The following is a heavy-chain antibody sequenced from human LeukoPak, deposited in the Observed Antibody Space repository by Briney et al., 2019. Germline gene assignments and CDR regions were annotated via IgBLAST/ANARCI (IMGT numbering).Heavy chain of an antibody. Sequence: PSGTLSLTCAVYGGSLNRYFWSWVRQAPGKGLEWIGEINHWGRTNYSPSLKSRLTISIDTSKNQFSLKVTSVTAVDTAVYYCARGNDFGSGTFYRSYGLDVWGQGTMVSV. CDR2: INHWGRT. D-gene: IGHD3-10*01. CDR1: GGSLNRYF. CDR3: ARGNDFGSGTFYRSYGLDV. V-gene: IGHV4-34*01. J-gene: IGHJ6*02.